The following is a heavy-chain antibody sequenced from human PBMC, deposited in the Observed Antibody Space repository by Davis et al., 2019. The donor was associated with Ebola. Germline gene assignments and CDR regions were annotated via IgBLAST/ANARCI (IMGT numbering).Heavy chain of an antibody. J-gene: IGHJ6*04. CDR2: INHSGST. CDR1: GGSFIGYY. V-gene: IGHV4-34*01. Sequence: PSETLSLTCAVYGGSFIGYYWSWIRQPPGKGLEWIGEINHSGSTNYNPSLKSRVSISVDTSKNQFSLKLRSVTAADTAVYYCARLGLAARGIDYYYYGMDVWGKGTTVTVSS. CDR3: ARLGLAARGIDYYYYGMDV. D-gene: IGHD6-6*01.